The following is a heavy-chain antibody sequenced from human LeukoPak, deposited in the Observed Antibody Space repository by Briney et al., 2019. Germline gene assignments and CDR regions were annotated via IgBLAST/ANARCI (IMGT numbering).Heavy chain of an antibody. CDR2: ISSSSSYI. Sequence: GGSLRLSCAASGFTFSSYSMNWVRQAPGKGLEWVSSISSSSSYIYYADSVKGRFTISRDNAKNSLYLQMNSLRAEDTAVYYCASRVTSPYYFDYWGQGTLVTVSS. D-gene: IGHD1-14*01. CDR3: ASRVTSPYYFDY. J-gene: IGHJ4*02. CDR1: GFTFSSYS. V-gene: IGHV3-21*04.